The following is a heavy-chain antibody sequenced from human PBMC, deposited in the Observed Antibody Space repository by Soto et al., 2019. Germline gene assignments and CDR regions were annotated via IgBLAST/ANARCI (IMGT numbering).Heavy chain of an antibody. V-gene: IGHV4-4*07. J-gene: IGHJ6*02. Sequence: SETLSLTCTVSGGSISSYYWSWIRQPAGKGLEWIGRIYTSGSTNYNPSLKSRVTMSVDTSKNQFSLKLSSVTAADTAVYYCARLAGDIVVVPAAHYYYYGMDVWGQGTTVTVSS. CDR2: IYTSGST. D-gene: IGHD2-2*01. CDR1: GGSISSYY. CDR3: ARLAGDIVVVPAAHYYYYGMDV.